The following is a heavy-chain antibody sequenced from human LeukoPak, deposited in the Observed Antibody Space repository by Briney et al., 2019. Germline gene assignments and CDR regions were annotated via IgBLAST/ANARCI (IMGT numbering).Heavy chain of an antibody. V-gene: IGHV3-53*01. CDR2: IYSGGST. CDR3: ARDPDGGNSGT. J-gene: IGHJ4*02. Sequence: GGSLRLSCAASGFTFSSYAMSWVRQAPGKGLEWVSVIYSGGSTYYADSVKGRFTISRDNSKNTLYLQMNSLRAEDTAVYYCARDPDGGNSGTWGQGTLVTVSS. CDR1: GFTFSSYA. D-gene: IGHD4-23*01.